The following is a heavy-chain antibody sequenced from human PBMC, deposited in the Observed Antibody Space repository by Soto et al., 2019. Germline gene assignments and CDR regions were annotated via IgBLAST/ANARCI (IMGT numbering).Heavy chain of an antibody. Sequence: GGSLRLFCAASGFTFSSYSMNWVRQAPGKGLEWVSYISSSSSTIYYADSVKGRFTISRDNAKNSLYLQMNSLRAEDTAVYYCAREKVTTLRDPFDYWGQGTLVTVSS. CDR2: ISSSSSTI. CDR1: GFTFSSYS. V-gene: IGHV3-48*01. CDR3: AREKVTTLRDPFDY. J-gene: IGHJ4*02. D-gene: IGHD4-17*01.